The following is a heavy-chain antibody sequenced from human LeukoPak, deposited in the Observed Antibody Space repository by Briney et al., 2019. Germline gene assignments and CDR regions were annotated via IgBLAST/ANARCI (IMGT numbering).Heavy chain of an antibody. CDR1: GFTVSSNY. Sequence: GGSLRLSCAASGFTVSSNYMSWVRQTPGKGLEWVSVIYSAGSTYYADSVKGRFIISRDNSKNTLYLQMNSLRAEDTAVYYCARDEVLLVAGTFYFDYWGQGTLVTVSS. V-gene: IGHV3-66*01. CDR3: ARDEVLLVAGTFYFDY. J-gene: IGHJ4*02. CDR2: IYSAGST. D-gene: IGHD6-19*01.